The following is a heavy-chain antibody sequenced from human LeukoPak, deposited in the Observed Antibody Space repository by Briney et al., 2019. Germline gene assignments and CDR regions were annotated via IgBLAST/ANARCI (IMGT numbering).Heavy chain of an antibody. Sequence: GGSLRLSCAASGFIFSRYGMHWVRQAPGKGLEWVAYIRSDGNNKYYADAVKGRFTISRDNSKNTLYLQMNSLRAEDTAVYYCAKAWGPSVRGVWGVSRVSSYWGQGTLVTVSS. V-gene: IGHV3-30*02. CDR2: IRSDGNNK. CDR3: AKAWGPSVRGVWGVSRVSSY. CDR1: GFIFSRYG. D-gene: IGHD3-10*01. J-gene: IGHJ4*02.